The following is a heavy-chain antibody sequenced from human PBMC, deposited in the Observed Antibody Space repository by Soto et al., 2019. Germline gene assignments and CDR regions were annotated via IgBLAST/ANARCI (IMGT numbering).Heavy chain of an antibody. CDR3: AREDGCSSTSCYSNWFDP. CDR2: INTNTGNP. J-gene: IGHJ5*02. V-gene: IGHV7-4-1*01. Sequence: ASVKVSFKASGYTFTSYAMNWVRQAPGQGLEWMGWINTNTGNPTYAQGFTGRFVFSLDTSVSTAYLQICSLKAEDTAVYYCAREDGCSSTSCYSNWFDPWGQGTLVTVSS. CDR1: GYTFTSYA. D-gene: IGHD2-2*01.